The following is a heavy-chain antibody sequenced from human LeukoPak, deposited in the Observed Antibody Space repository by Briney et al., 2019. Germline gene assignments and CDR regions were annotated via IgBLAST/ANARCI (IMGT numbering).Heavy chain of an antibody. Sequence: GASVKVSCKASGYTFTSYGISWVRQAPGQGLEWMGWISAYNGNTNYTQKLQGRVTMTTDTSTSTAYMELSRLRSDDTAVYYCARAHVLLWFGELEYDAFDIWGQGTMVTVSS. CDR2: ISAYNGNT. J-gene: IGHJ3*02. D-gene: IGHD3-10*01. V-gene: IGHV1-18*01. CDR3: ARAHVLLWFGELEYDAFDI. CDR1: GYTFTSYG.